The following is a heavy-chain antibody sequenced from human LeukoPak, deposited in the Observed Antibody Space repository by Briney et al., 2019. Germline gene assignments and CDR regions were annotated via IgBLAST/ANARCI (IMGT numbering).Heavy chain of an antibody. D-gene: IGHD3-10*01. V-gene: IGHV3-30*01. CDR2: ISYDGSNK. CDR1: GFTFSSYA. J-gene: IGHJ4*02. CDR3: ARDSTYYYDSGSSGPHYFDY. Sequence: PARSLRLSCAASGFTFSSYAMHWVRQAPGKGPEWVAVISYDGSNKYYADSVKGRFTISRDNSKNTLYLQMNSLRAEDTAVYYCARDSTYYYDSGSSGPHYFDYWGQGNLVTVSS.